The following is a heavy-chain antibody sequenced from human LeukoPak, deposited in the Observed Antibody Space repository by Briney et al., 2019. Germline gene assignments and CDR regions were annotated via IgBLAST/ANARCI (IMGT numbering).Heavy chain of an antibody. CDR2: IIPIFGTA. J-gene: IGHJ4*02. Sequence: SVKVSCKASGGTFSSYAISWVRQAPGQGLEWMGGIIPIFGTANYAQKFQGRVTITTDESTSTAYMELSSLRSEDTAVYYCARVRRGSSWPYYFDYWGQGTLVTVSS. D-gene: IGHD6-13*01. V-gene: IGHV1-69*05. CDR1: GGTFSSYA. CDR3: ARVRRGSSWPYYFDY.